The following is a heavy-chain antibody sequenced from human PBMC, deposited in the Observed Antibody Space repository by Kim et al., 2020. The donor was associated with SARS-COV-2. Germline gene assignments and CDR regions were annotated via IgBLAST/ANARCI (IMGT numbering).Heavy chain of an antibody. V-gene: IGHV3-13*04. CDR1: GFTFSSYD. D-gene: IGHD3-10*01. J-gene: IGHJ3*02. Sequence: GGSLRLSCAASGFTFSSYDMHWVRQATGKGLEWVSAIGTAGDTYYPGSVKCRFTISRENAKNYLYLQMNSMRAGDTAVYYCTRGGGSGSYSGDSFDIWGQGTMVTVSS. CDR2: IGTAGDT. CDR3: TRGGGSGSYSGDSFDI.